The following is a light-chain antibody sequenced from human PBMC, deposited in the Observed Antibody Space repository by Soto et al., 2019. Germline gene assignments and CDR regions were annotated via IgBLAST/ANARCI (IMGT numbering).Light chain of an antibody. CDR1: QTISSW. CDR2: DAS. CDR3: QQYHSSPFN. J-gene: IGKJ3*01. Sequence: DIQMTQSPSTLSASVGDRVTITCRASQTISSWLAWYQQKPGKAPELLIYDASTLESGVPSRFSGSGSGTEFSLTISSLQPDDFASYICQQYHSSPFNFGPGTTVVV. V-gene: IGKV1-5*01.